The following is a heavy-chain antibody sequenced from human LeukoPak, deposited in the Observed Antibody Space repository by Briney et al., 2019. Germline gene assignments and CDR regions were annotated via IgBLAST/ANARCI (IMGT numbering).Heavy chain of an antibody. CDR2: IKQDGAEK. V-gene: IGHV3-7*04. CDR3: ARDVRPDY. D-gene: IGHD6-6*01. Sequence: GGSLRLSCAASGFTFSSYWMSWVRQAPGEGLEWVANIKQDGAEKYYMDSVKGRFSISRDNAKNSLYLQMNALRAEDTAVYYCARDVRPDYWGQGTLVTVST. J-gene: IGHJ4*02. CDR1: GFTFSSYW.